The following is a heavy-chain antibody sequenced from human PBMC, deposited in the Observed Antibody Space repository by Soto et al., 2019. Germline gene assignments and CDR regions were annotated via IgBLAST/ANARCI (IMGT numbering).Heavy chain of an antibody. CDR3: ARNMYVWGSYGLDY. J-gene: IGHJ4*02. D-gene: IGHD3-16*01. CDR1: GFIFRNYW. V-gene: IGHV3-7*01. Sequence: GGSLRLSCAASGFIFRNYWMSWVRQAPGKGLDWVANIKQVGSENYYVDSVKGRFTISRDNAKNSLYLQMNSLRAEDTAVYHCARNMYVWGSYGLDYWGQGTLVTVSS. CDR2: IKQVGSEN.